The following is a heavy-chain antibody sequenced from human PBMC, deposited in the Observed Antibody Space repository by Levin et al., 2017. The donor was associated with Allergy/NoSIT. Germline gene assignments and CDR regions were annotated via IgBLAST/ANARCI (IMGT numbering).Heavy chain of an antibody. CDR3: ARDRGEYYFDY. CDR1: GGTFSSYT. CDR2: IMPIFETT. J-gene: IGHJ4*02. V-gene: IGHV1-69*13. D-gene: IGHD3-10*01. Sequence: VASVKVSCKASGGTFSSYTITWVRQALGQGLEWMGGIMPIFETTKYAQNFQGRVTFTADESTRTAYMELSSLRSEDTAIYFCARDRGEYYFDYWGQGTLVTVSS.